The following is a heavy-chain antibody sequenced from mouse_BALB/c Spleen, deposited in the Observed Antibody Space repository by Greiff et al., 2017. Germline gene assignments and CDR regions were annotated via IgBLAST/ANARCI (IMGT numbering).Heavy chain of an antibody. Sequence: EVQLQQSGPELVKPGASVKISCKASGYTFTDYNMHWVKQSHGKSLEWIGYIYPYNGGTGYNQKFKSKATLTVDNSSSTAYMELRSLTSEDSAVYYCAGGNYDWYFDVWGAGTTVTVSS. CDR2: IYPYNGGT. V-gene: IGHV1S29*02. CDR3: AGGNYDWYFDV. D-gene: IGHD2-1*01. J-gene: IGHJ1*01. CDR1: GYTFTDYN.